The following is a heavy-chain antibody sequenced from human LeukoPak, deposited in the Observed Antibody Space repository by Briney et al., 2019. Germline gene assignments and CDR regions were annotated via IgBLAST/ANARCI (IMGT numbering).Heavy chain of an antibody. J-gene: IGHJ6*02. V-gene: IGHV4-31*03. CDR3: ARAGFPAGDILTGYPYYYYYGMDV. D-gene: IGHD3-9*01. CDR2: IYYSGST. CDR1: GGSISSGGYY. Sequence: SETLSLTCTVSGGSISSGGYYWSWIRQHPGKGLEWIGYIYYSGSTYYNPSLKSRVTISVDTSKNQFSLKLSSVTAADTAVYYCARAGFPAGDILTGYPYYYYYGMDVWGQGTTVTVSS.